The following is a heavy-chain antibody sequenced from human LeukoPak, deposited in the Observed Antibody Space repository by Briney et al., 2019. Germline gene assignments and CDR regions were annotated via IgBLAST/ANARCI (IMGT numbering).Heavy chain of an antibody. D-gene: IGHD6-13*01. CDR2: IYYSGST. Sequence: SQTLSPTCTVSGGSISSGGYYWSWIRQHPGKGLEWIGYIYYSGSTYYNPSLKSRVTISVDTSKNQFSLKLSSVTAADTAVYYCARDASWLDAFDIWGQGTMVTVSS. CDR3: ARDASWLDAFDI. CDR1: GGSISSGGYY. J-gene: IGHJ3*02. V-gene: IGHV4-31*03.